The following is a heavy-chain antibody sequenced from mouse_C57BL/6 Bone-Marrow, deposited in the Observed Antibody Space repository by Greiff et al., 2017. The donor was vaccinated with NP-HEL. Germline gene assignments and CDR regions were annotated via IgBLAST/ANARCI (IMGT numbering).Heavy chain of an antibody. CDR1: GYTFTDYY. CDR3: ARRGYYGNYGLYWYFDV. CDR2: IGPGSGST. Sequence: QVQLQQSGAELVKPGASVKISCKASGYTFTDYYINWVKQRPGQGLEWIGKIGPGSGSTYYNEKFKGKATLTADKSSSPAYMQLSSLTSEDSAVYFCARRGYYGNYGLYWYFDVWGTGTTVTVSS. J-gene: IGHJ1*03. V-gene: IGHV1-77*01. D-gene: IGHD2-1*01.